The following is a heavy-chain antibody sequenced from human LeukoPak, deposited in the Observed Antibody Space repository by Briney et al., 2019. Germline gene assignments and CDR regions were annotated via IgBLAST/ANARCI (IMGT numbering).Heavy chain of an antibody. J-gene: IGHJ6*02. CDR1: GGSFSGYY. CDR3: ARGRVRGYCSSTSCYYYYGMDV. CDR2: INQSGST. V-gene: IGHV4-34*01. D-gene: IGHD2-2*01. Sequence: SETLSLTCAVYGGSFSGYYWSWIRQPPGKGLEWIGEINQSGSTNYNPSLKSRVTISVDTSKNQFSLKLSSVTAADTAVYYCARGRVRGYCSSTSCYYYYGMDVWGQGTTVTVSS.